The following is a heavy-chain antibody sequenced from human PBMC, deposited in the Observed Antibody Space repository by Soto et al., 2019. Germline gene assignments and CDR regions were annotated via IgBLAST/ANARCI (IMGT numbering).Heavy chain of an antibody. CDR2: IYYSGST. Sequence: SETLSLTCTVSGGSISSSSYYWGWIRQPPGKGLEWIGSIYYSGSTYYNPPLKSRVTISVDTSKNQFSLKLSSVTAADTAVYYCATKTGGGWEDGMDVWGQGTTVTVSS. CDR1: GGSISSSSYY. D-gene: IGHD6-19*01. V-gene: IGHV4-39*01. J-gene: IGHJ6*02. CDR3: ATKTGGGWEDGMDV.